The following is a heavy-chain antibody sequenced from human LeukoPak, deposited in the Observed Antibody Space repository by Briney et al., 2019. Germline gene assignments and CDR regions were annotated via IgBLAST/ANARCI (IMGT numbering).Heavy chain of an antibody. J-gene: IGHJ6*02. CDR3: ARAPPIVLMVYAPRRSGMDV. V-gene: IGHV4-34*01. Sequence: SETLSLTCAVSGGSISSGGYSWSWIRQPPGKGLEWIGEINHSGSTNYNPSLKSRVTISVDTSKNQFSLKLSSVTAADTAVYYCARAPPIVLMVYAPRRSGMDVWGQGTTVTVSS. CDR1: GGSISSGGYS. CDR2: INHSGST. D-gene: IGHD2-8*01.